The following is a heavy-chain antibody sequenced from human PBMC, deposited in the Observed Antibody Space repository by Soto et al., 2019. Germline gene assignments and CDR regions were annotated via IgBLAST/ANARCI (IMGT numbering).Heavy chain of an antibody. V-gene: IGHV3-23*01. CDR3: VRDGCSSTSCYHFDS. J-gene: IGHJ4*02. CDR1: GFTFSTYA. CDR2: ISDSGGTA. Sequence: EVQLLESGGGLVLPGESLRLSCVASGFTFSTYAMSWVRQAPGKGPEWVSAISDSGGTAFHADPMKGRFTISRDNSKTTLYLQMSGLRAEDTAVYYCVRDGCSSTSCYHFDSWGQGTLVTVSS. D-gene: IGHD2-2*01.